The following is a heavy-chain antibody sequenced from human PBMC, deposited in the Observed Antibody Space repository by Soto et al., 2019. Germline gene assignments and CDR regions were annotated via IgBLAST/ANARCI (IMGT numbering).Heavy chain of an antibody. Sequence: SQTLSLTCAISGDSVSRNSAGWDWIRQSQSRGLEWLGRTYYRSKWYNDYALSVKGRITINPDTSKNQFSLQLNSVTPEDTAVYSCAPDLIDGVFAYWGQGTPVTVSS. CDR1: GDSVSRNSAG. CDR3: APDLIDGVFAY. D-gene: IGHD3-3*01. V-gene: IGHV6-1*01. J-gene: IGHJ4*02. CDR2: TYYRSKWYN.